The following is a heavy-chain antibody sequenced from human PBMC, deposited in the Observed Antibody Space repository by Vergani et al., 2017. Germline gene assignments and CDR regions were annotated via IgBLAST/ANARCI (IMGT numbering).Heavy chain of an antibody. CDR2: ISSSSSTI. CDR1: GFTFSSYS. D-gene: IGHD6-13*01. Sequence: EVQLVESGGGLVQPGGSLRLSCAASGFTFSSYSMNWVRQAPGKGLEWVSYISSSSSTIYYADSVKGRFTISRDNAKNSLYLQMNSLRAEDTAVYYGARDLNIAEAGTGDYWGQGTLVTVSS. CDR3: ARDLNIAEAGTGDY. J-gene: IGHJ4*02. V-gene: IGHV3-48*01.